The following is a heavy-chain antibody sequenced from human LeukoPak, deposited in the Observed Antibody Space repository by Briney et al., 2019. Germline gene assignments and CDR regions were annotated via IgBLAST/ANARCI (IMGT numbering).Heavy chain of an antibody. CDR3: ARGSFDCSSTSCYNSLADY. CDR1: GGTFSRYA. D-gene: IGHD2-2*02. J-gene: IGHJ4*02. CDR2: IIPILGIA. V-gene: IGHV1-69*04. Sequence: SVKVSCKASGGTFSRYAISWVRQAPGQGLEWVGRIIPILGIANYAQKFPGRVTITADKSTNTGYMGLSSLRSEGPAGYYCARGSFDCSSTSCYNSLADYWGQGTLVTVSS.